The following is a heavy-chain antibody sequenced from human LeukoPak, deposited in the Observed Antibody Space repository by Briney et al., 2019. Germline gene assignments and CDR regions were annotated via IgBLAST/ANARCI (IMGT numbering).Heavy chain of an antibody. Sequence: GGSLRLSCAASGFTFSNAWMSWVRQAPGKGLEWVGRIKSNTDGGTTDYAAPVKGRFTVSRDDSKNTLYLQMNSLRAEDTAVYYCVLPSYGDYEGWFDPWGQGTLVTVSS. CDR3: VLPSYGDYEGWFDP. CDR2: IKSNTDGGTT. V-gene: IGHV3-15*01. CDR1: GFTFSNAW. D-gene: IGHD4-17*01. J-gene: IGHJ5*02.